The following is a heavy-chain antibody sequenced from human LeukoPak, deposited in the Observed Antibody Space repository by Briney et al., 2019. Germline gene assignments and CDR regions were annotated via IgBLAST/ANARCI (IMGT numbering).Heavy chain of an antibody. Sequence: PSETLSLTCTVSGGSISSYYWSWIRQPPGKGLEWIGYIYYSGSTNYNPSLKSRVTISVDTSKNQFSLKLSSVTAADTAVYYCARNNPAYYYDSSGFWYFDLWGRGTLVTVSS. CDR3: ARNNPAYYYDSSGFWYFDL. CDR1: GGSISSYY. D-gene: IGHD3-22*01. CDR2: IYYSGST. J-gene: IGHJ2*01. V-gene: IGHV4-59*08.